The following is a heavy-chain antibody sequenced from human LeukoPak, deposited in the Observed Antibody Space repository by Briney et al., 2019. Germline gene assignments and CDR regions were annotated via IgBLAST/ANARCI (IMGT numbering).Heavy chain of an antibody. CDR2: IYPGDSDT. D-gene: IGHD4-23*01. V-gene: IGHV5-51*01. Sequence: GESLKISCKGFGYSFSNYWIGWVRQMPGKGLEWMGIIYPGDSDTRYSPSFQGQVTISADKSISTASLQWSSLKASDTAMYYCARSVGGNSVDYWGQGTLVTVSS. CDR1: GYSFSNYW. CDR3: ARSVGGNSVDY. J-gene: IGHJ4*02.